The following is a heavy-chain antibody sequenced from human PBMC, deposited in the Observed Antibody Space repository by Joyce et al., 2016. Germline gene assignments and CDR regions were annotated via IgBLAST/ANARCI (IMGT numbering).Heavy chain of an antibody. Sequence: QVQLQESGPGLVKPSETLSLTCSVSGGFIISYVWSWIRQPPGKGLEWIGYIYYDGSAKYNPSLRSRATMSVDMSKNQFSLKVTSVTAADTAVYYCARMDCSGGSCYDSYWGQGILVTVSS. J-gene: IGHJ4*02. CDR1: GGFIISYV. D-gene: IGHD2-15*01. V-gene: IGHV4-59*01. CDR2: IYYDGSA. CDR3: ARMDCSGGSCYDSY.